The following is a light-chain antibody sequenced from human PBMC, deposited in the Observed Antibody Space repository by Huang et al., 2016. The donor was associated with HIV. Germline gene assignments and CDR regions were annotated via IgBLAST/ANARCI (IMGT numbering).Light chain of an antibody. V-gene: IGKV3-20*01. J-gene: IGKJ1*01. CDR1: QSVSSGY. CDR3: QQYGSSPAT. CDR2: GAS. Sequence: EIVLTQSPGTLSLSPGESTTLSCRASQSVSSGYLAWYQQKPGQAPRLLIYGASTRATGIPGRFSGSGSGTDFTLTISRLQPEDFAVYYCQQYGSSPATFGQGTKV.